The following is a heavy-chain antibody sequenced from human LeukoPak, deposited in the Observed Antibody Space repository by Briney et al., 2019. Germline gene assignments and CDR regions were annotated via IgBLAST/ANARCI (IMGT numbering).Heavy chain of an antibody. CDR2: ISAYNGYT. Sequence: ASVKVSCKASGYTFTNYGFSWVRQAPGQGLEWMGWISAYNGYTDYAQKFQFRVTMTADTSTSTAYMELRSLRSDDTAVYYCARGSSSWSDYWGQGTLVAVSS. V-gene: IGHV1-18*01. CDR3: ARGSSSWSDY. D-gene: IGHD6-13*01. CDR1: GYTFTNYG. J-gene: IGHJ4*02.